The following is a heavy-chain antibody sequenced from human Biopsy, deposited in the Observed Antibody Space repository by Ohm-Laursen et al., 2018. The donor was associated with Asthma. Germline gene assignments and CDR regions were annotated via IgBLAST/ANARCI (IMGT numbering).Heavy chain of an antibody. Sequence: GSLRLSCAASGFTFRSYAMHWVRQVPGKGLEWIAYISSSTNTIYYADSVKGRFTISRDNVGDFLYLQMKTLRAEDTAVYYCARDPSLLGFDYWGQGTLVTVSS. CDR1: GFTFRSYA. J-gene: IGHJ4*02. CDR3: ARDPSLLGFDY. D-gene: IGHD3-10*01. V-gene: IGHV3-48*01. CDR2: ISSSTNTI.